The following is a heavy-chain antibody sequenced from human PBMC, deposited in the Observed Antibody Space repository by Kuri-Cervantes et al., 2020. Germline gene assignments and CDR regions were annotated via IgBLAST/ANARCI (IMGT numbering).Heavy chain of an antibody. J-gene: IGHJ3*02. Sequence: GGSLRLSCAASGFTFSNYWMTWVRQTPGKGLEWVANLNHDGSETYYVDSVKGRFTISRDNAKNSLYLQMNSLRAEDTAVYYCTTEHHYYDSSGYRRYDALDIWGQGTMVTVSS. D-gene: IGHD3-22*01. CDR1: GFTFSNYW. CDR3: TTEHHYYDSSGYRRYDALDI. V-gene: IGHV3-7*03. CDR2: LNHDGSET.